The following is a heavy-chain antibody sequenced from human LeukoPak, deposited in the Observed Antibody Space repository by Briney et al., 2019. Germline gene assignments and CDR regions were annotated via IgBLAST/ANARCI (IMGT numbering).Heavy chain of an antibody. CDR2: ISSSGSTI. Sequence: PGGSLRLSCAASGFTFSDFYMSWIRQAPGRGLEWVSYISSSGSTIYYADSVKGRFTISRDNAKNSLYLQMNSLRAEDTAVYYCASAYGSGSYYYYYYMDVWGKGTTDTVSS. D-gene: IGHD3-10*01. CDR3: ASAYGSGSYYYYYYMDV. J-gene: IGHJ6*03. CDR1: GFTFSDFY. V-gene: IGHV3-11*04.